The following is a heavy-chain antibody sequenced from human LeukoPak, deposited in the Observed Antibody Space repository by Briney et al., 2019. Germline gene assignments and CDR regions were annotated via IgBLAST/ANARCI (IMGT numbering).Heavy chain of an antibody. CDR1: GGSISSFY. Sequence: SETLSLTCTVSGGSISSFYWSWIRQSPGKGLEWIGHIYYSGSTDYNPSLKSRVTISVDTSKNQFSLQLSSVTAADTAVYYCAGAFRTIFGVASFDYWGQGTLVTVSS. CDR2: IYYSGST. CDR3: AGAFRTIFGVASFDY. V-gene: IGHV4-59*01. J-gene: IGHJ4*02. D-gene: IGHD3-3*01.